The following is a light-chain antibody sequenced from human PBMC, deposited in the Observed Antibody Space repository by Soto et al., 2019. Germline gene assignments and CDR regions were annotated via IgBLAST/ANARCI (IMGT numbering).Light chain of an antibody. CDR2: GTS. CDR3: QQYRSLPWT. CDR1: QSVGSNY. V-gene: IGKV3-20*01. J-gene: IGKJ1*01. Sequence: EIVLRQSPGIMSLSPGEKATLSCRASQSVGSNYLAWYQQKPGQAPRLLIYGTSYKSNDIPDRFSGGGSGTDFTLTINRLEPEDFAVYFCQQYRSLPWTVGQGTKVEVK.